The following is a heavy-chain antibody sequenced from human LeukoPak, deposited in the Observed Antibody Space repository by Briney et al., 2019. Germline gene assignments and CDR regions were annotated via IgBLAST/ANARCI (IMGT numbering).Heavy chain of an antibody. CDR3: AKDPHGVTTAEDYFDY. Sequence: QSGGSLRLSCAASGFTFSSYAMHWVRQAPGKGLEWVAIISYDGSNKYYADSVKGRFTISRDNSKNTLYLRMNSLRAEDTAVYYCAKDPHGVTTAEDYFDYWGQGTLVTVSP. CDR1: GFTFSSYA. CDR2: ISYDGSNK. J-gene: IGHJ4*02. D-gene: IGHD4-17*01. V-gene: IGHV3-30-3*01.